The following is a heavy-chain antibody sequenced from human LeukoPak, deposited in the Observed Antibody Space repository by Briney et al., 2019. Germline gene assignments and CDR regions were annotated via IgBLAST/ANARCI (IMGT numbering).Heavy chain of an antibody. CDR2: IIPIFGTA. CDR3: ARRGGGGDFSLYYYYYYMDV. V-gene: IGHV1-69*06. J-gene: IGHJ6*03. Sequence: ASVKVSCKASGGTFSSYAISWVRQAPGQGLEWMGGIIPIFGTANYAQKFQGRVTITADKSTSTAYMELSSLRSEDTAVYYCARRGGGGDFSLYYYYYYMDVWAKGPTVTVSS. CDR1: GGTFSSYA. D-gene: IGHD3-16*01.